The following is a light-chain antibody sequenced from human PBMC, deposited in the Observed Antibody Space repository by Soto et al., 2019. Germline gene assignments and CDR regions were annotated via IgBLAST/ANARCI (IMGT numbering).Light chain of an antibody. CDR3: SSYTSSSNPYV. V-gene: IGLV2-14*01. J-gene: IGLJ1*01. CDR1: SSDVGGYNY. CDR2: EVT. Sequence: QSVLAQPASVSGSPGQSITISCTGTSSDVGGYNYVSWYQLHPSKAPKLMISEVTNRPSGVSSRFSGSKSGNTASLTISGLQADDEADYYCSSYTSSSNPYVFGTGTKVTVL.